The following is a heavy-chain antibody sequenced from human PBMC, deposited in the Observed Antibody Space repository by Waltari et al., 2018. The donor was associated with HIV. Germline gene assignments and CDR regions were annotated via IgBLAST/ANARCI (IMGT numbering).Heavy chain of an antibody. D-gene: IGHD6-19*01. CDR1: GGSFLRFS. V-gene: IGHV4-34*01. J-gene: IGHJ6*01. Sequence: QVHLEQWGTGLLRPSETLSPPCAVYGGSFLRFSWRWIAQSPGRGLEWIGEVNHVGRTNYSPSLKGRVTVSVDTSKNQFSLTMRSVTAADTAVYYCARDSAPGLAVDDDDGEFFYYGLDVWGQGTTVTVSS. CDR2: VNHVGRT. CDR3: ARDSAPGLAVDDDDGEFFYYGLDV.